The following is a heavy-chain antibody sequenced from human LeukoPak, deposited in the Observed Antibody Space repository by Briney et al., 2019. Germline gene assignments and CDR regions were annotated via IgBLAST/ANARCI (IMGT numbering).Heavy chain of an antibody. J-gene: IGHJ3*02. CDR3: ASREMATSDAFDI. V-gene: IGHV5-51*01. CDR1: GYSFTSYW. Sequence: GESLKISCKGSGYSFTSYWIVWVRQMPGKGLEWMGIIYPGDSDTRYSPSFQGQVTISADKSISTAYLQWSSLKASDTAMYYCASREMATSDAFDIWGQGTMVTASS. CDR2: IYPGDSDT. D-gene: IGHD5-24*01.